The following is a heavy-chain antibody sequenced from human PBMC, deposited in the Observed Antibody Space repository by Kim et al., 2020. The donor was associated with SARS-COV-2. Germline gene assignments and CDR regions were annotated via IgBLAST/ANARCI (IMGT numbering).Heavy chain of an antibody. CDR3: AKDWGDYPPLGFDY. J-gene: IGHJ4*02. Sequence: ADSVKGRFTISRDNSKNTLYLQMNSLRAEDTAVYYCAKDWGDYPPLGFDYWGQGTLVTVSS. D-gene: IGHD4-17*01. V-gene: IGHV3-23*01.